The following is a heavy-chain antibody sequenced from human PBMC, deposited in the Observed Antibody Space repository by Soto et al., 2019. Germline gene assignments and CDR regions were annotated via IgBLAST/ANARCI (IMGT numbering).Heavy chain of an antibody. CDR2: IDWNGGST. J-gene: IGHJ6*02. CDR1: GFTFNDYA. D-gene: IGHD1-26*01. CDR3: VSGSVSHFVYFGLDV. Sequence: EVQLVESGGGVVQPGRSLRLSCVASGFTFNDYAMNWVRQTPGQGLEWVSSIDWNGGSTAYADSVKGRFTISRDNARTTLYLQMNSRSPEYTATYDCVSGSVSHFVYFGLDVWGQGTTVTVSS. V-gene: IGHV3-9*01.